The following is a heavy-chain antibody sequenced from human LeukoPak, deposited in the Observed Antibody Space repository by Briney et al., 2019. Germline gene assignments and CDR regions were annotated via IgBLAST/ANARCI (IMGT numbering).Heavy chain of an antibody. V-gene: IGHV3-30*18. J-gene: IGHJ6*02. CDR2: ISYDGSNK. CDR3: AKTADSSGWYYYYYGIDV. D-gene: IGHD6-19*01. CDR1: GFTFSSYG. Sequence: PGRSLRLSCAASGFTFSSYGMHWVRQAPGKGLEWVAVISYDGSNKYYADSVKGRFTISRDNSKNTLYLQMNSLRAEDTAVYYCAKTADSSGWYYYYYGIDVWGQGTTVTVSS.